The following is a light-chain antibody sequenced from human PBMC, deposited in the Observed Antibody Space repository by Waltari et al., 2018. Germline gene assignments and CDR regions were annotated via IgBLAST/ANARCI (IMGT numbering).Light chain of an antibody. Sequence: DIQMTQSPSSLSASAGDTVTITCRASQAITTYLNWYQQKPGKAPKRLIHAASSLESGVPSRFSGSGSGTDFTLIIGSLQPEDFATYYCQQYNSHPYSFGQGTKLEIK. CDR2: AAS. CDR3: QQYNSHPYS. J-gene: IGKJ2*03. CDR1: QAITTY. V-gene: IGKV1-17*01.